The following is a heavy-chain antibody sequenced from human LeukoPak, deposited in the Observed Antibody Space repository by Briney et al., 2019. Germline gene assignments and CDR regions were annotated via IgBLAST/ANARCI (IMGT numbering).Heavy chain of an antibody. V-gene: IGHV3-49*03. CDR3: TSWGHDSSGYYPLVDY. CDR1: GFTFSDYY. D-gene: IGHD3-22*01. Sequence: SPRLSCAASGFTFSDYYMSWIRQAPGKGLEWVGFIRSKAYGGTTEYAASVKGRFTISRDDSKSIAYLQMNSLKTEDTAVYYCTSWGHDSSGYYPLVDYWGQGTLVTVSS. CDR2: IRSKAYGGTT. J-gene: IGHJ4*02.